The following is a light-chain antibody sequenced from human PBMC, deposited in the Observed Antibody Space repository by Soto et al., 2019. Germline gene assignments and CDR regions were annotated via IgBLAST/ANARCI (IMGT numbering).Light chain of an antibody. CDR1: QSVSSSY. CDR3: QQYNSYST. Sequence: IVLTQSPAILALSPGDRATLSCRASQSVSSSYLAWYQHKPGQAPRLLIYGASTRATGIPARFSGSGSGTEFTLTISSLQPDDFATYYCQQYNSYSTXGQGTKVDI. V-gene: IGKV3D-7*01. J-gene: IGKJ1*01. CDR2: GAS.